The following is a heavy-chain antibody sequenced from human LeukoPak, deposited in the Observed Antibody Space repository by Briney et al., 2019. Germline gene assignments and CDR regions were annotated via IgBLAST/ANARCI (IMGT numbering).Heavy chain of an antibody. J-gene: IGHJ4*02. D-gene: IGHD1-26*01. CDR2: IISSSSYI. V-gene: IGHV3-21*01. CDR1: GFTFSSYS. Sequence: GGSLRLFCAASGFTFSSYSMNWVRQAPGKGLEWVSSIISSSSYIYYADSVKGRFTISRDNDKNSLYLQMNSLRAEDTAVYYCARGQYSGSYLDYWGQGTLVTVSS. CDR3: ARGQYSGSYLDY.